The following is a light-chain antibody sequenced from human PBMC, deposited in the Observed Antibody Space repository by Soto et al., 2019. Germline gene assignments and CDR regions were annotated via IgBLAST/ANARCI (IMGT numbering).Light chain of an antibody. J-gene: IGLJ2*01. CDR2: LYSDGSH. V-gene: IGLV4-69*01. Sequence: QLVLTQSPSASAPLGASVKLTCTLSSGHSSYVTAWHQQQPEKGPRYLMKLYSDGSHSKGDGIPDRFSGSSSGAERYLNISSLQSEDEADYYCQTWDTGIVVFGGGTKVTVL. CDR3: QTWDTGIVV. CDR1: SGHSSYV.